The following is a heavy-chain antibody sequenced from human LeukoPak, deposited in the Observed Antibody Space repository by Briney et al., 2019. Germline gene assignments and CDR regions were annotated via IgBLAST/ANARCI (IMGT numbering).Heavy chain of an antibody. Sequence: ATLSFSGAAGGTSISNDYWSWRRQPAGERLEWVGSIYTSRSTYYNASLKSRVTISGDTSKNQFSLKLSPVTAADTAVYYCARVGTAPNYDLGMDVWGQGTTVTVSS. CDR3: ARVGTAPNYDLGMDV. CDR1: GTSISNDY. J-gene: IGHJ6*02. D-gene: IGHD5-18*01. CDR2: IYTSRST. V-gene: IGHV4-59*10.